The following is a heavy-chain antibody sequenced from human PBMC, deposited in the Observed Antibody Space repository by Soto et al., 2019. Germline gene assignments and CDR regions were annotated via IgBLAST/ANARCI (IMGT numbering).Heavy chain of an antibody. D-gene: IGHD3-16*01. J-gene: IGHJ6*02. CDR3: ARVPSPFDYYYAMDV. V-gene: IGHV4-30-4*01. Sequence: SETLSLTCTVSGDSISSGNKYWGWIRQPPGKGLEWIGYIFSSGTTYYNPSLKSRLTMSLDTSENQFSLKLNSLTDADTAVYYCARVPSPFDYYYAMDVWGQGTTVTVSS. CDR2: IFSSGTT. CDR1: GDSISSGNKY.